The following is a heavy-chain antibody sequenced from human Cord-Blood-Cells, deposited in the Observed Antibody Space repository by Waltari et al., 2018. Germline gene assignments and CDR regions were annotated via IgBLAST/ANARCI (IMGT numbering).Heavy chain of an antibody. D-gene: IGHD2-21*01. CDR2: ISSSGSTI. V-gene: IGHV3-48*03. Sequence: EVQLVESGGGLVQPGGSLRLSFAASGFPFSSHDMHWVRQAPGKGLEWVSYISSSGSTIYYADSVKGRFTISRDNAKNSLYLQMNSLRAEDTAVYYCARVGIAVDYWGQGTLVTVSS. J-gene: IGHJ4*02. CDR3: ARVGIAVDY. CDR1: GFPFSSHD.